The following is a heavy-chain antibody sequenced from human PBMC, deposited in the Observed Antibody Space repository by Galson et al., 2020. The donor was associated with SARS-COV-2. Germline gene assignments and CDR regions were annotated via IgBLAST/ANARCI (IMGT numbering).Heavy chain of an antibody. Sequence: ASETLSPTCTVSGGSISSGGYYWSWLRQPPGKGLEWTGYIYYSGSTNYNPSPKRRGTISGDTSKHHFSLKLSSVTAADTAVYDFARGEHGLTGVDYYYGMDVWGQGTTFTVSS. CDR1: GGSISSGGYY. J-gene: IGHJ6*02. V-gene: IGHV4-61*03. D-gene: IGHD7-27*01. CDR2: IYYSGST. CDR3: ARGEHGLTGVDYYYGMDV.